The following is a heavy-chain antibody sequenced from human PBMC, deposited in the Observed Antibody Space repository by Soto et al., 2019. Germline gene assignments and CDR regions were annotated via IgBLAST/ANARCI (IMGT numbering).Heavy chain of an antibody. V-gene: IGHV4-34*01. CDR2: INHSGST. Sequence: SETLSLTCAVYGGSFSGYYWSWIRQPPGKGLEWIGEINHSGSTNYNPSLKSRVTISVDTSKNQFSLKLSSVTAADTAVYYCARDIIVVVPAATKGENWFDPWGQGTLVTVSS. CDR1: GGSFSGYY. J-gene: IGHJ5*02. D-gene: IGHD2-2*01. CDR3: ARDIIVVVPAATKGENWFDP.